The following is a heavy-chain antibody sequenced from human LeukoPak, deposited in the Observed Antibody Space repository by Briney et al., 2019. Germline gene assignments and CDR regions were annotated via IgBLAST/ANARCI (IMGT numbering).Heavy chain of an antibody. J-gene: IGHJ6*02. CDR1: GGTFSGYA. V-gene: IGHV1-69*13. CDR3: ARRITMVRGVIKHYYGMDV. D-gene: IGHD3-10*01. Sequence: GASVKVSCKASGGTFSGYAISWVRQAPGQGLEWMGGIIPIFGTANYAQKFQGRVTITADESTSTAYMELSSLRSEDTAVYYCARRITMVRGVIKHYYGMDVWGQGTTVTVSS. CDR2: IIPIFGTA.